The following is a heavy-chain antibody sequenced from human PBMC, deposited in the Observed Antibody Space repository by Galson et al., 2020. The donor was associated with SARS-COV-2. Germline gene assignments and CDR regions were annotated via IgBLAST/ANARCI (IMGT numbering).Heavy chain of an antibody. D-gene: IGHD2-15*01. CDR1: GGSFSGYY. Sequence: SQASETLSLTCAVYGGSFSGYYWSWIRQPPGKGLEWIGEINHSGSTNYNPSLKSRVTISVDTSKNQFSLKLSSVTAADTAVYYCARGATVVRPPSAFYFDYWGQGTLVTVSS. J-gene: IGHJ4*02. CDR2: INHSGST. CDR3: ARGATVVRPPSAFYFDY. V-gene: IGHV4-34*01.